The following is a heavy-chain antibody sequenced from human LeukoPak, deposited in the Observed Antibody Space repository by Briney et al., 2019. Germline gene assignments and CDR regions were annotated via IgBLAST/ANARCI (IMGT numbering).Heavy chain of an antibody. CDR1: GLTFSSYA. V-gene: IGHV3-23*01. CDR3: CVLGSSWYLGYFDL. J-gene: IGHJ2*01. D-gene: IGHD6-13*01. Sequence: GGSLRLSCAASGLTFSSYAMSWVRQAPGKGLEWVSAISGSGGSTYYADSVKGRFTISRDNSKNTLYLQMNSLRAEDTAVYYCCVLGSSWYLGYFDLWGRGTLVTVSS. CDR2: ISGSGGST.